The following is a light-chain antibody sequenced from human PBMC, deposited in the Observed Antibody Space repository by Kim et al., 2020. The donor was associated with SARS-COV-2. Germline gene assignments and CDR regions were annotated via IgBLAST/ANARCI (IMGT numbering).Light chain of an antibody. CDR3: QQYNNWRIT. Sequence: EIVMTQSPATLSVSPGERATLSCRASQSVSSNLAWYQQKPGQAPRLLIYGVSTRATGIPARFSGSGSGTEFTLTISSLQSEDFAVYYCQQYNNWRITFGQGTRLEIK. CDR2: GVS. CDR1: QSVSSN. V-gene: IGKV3-15*01. J-gene: IGKJ5*01.